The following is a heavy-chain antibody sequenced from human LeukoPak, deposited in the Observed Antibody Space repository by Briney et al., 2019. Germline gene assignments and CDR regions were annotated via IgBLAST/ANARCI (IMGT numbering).Heavy chain of an antibody. Sequence: SETLSLTCTVSGGSISTTSYYWGWIRQPPGKGLEWIGSIYYTGITFYNASLKSRVTISVDTSKNQFSLKLSSVTAADTAVYYCARSTSGYSNSNYYYYYYMDVWGKGTTVTVSS. D-gene: IGHD4-11*01. CDR3: ARSTSGYSNSNYYYYYYMDV. V-gene: IGHV4-39*07. CDR1: GGSISTTSYY. CDR2: IYYTGIT. J-gene: IGHJ6*03.